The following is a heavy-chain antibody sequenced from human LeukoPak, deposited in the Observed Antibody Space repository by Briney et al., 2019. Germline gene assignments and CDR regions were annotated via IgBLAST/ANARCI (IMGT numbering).Heavy chain of an antibody. Sequence: GGSLRLSCEASEFTFTTYWMSWVRQAPGKGLEWVANIKQDGSEKYYVGSVKGRFTISRDNAKNSLYLQMNSLRVEDTAVYYCARESRGYDILTGKYHRGYYSYYMDVWGKGTTVIVSS. CDR3: ARESRGYDILTGKYHRGYYSYYMDV. V-gene: IGHV3-7*01. J-gene: IGHJ6*03. CDR1: EFTFTTYW. D-gene: IGHD3-9*01. CDR2: IKQDGSEK.